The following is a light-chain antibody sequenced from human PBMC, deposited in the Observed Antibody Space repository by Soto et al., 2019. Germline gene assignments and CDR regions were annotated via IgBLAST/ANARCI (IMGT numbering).Light chain of an antibody. V-gene: IGLV1-44*01. CDR3: AAWDDSLNEYV. Sequence: QSVLTQPPSASGTPGQRVTISCSGSSSNIGSNTVNWYRHLPGTAPKLLIYSNNQRPSGVPDRISGSKSGTSASLAISGLQSEDEADYYCAAWDDSLNEYVFGTGTKVTAL. J-gene: IGLJ1*01. CDR2: SNN. CDR1: SSNIGSNT.